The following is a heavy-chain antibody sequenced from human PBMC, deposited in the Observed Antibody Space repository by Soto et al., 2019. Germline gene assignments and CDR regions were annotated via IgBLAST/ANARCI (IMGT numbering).Heavy chain of an antibody. CDR3: AKVGSSGYYGGYYYYYGMDV. CDR2: ISGSGGST. CDR1: GFTFSSYA. J-gene: IGHJ6*02. Sequence: GSLRLSCAASGFTFSSYAMSWVRQAPGKGLEWVSAISGSGGSTYYADSVKGRFTISRDNSKNTLYLQMNSLRAEDTAVYYCAKVGSSGYYGGYYYYYGMDVWGQGTTVTVSS. V-gene: IGHV3-23*01. D-gene: IGHD3-22*01.